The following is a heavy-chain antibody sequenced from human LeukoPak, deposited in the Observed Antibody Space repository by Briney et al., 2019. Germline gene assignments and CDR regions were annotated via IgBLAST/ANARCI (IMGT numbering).Heavy chain of an antibody. CDR3: ARDRSYFGSISL. J-gene: IGHJ4*02. CDR2: IYYSGST. V-gene: IGHV4-31*03. CDR1: GGSISSGGYY. D-gene: IGHD1-26*01. Sequence: SSQTLSLTCTVSGGSISSGGYYWSRIRQHPGKGLEWIGYIYYSGSTYYNPSLESRITISVDTSKNQFSLKLSSVTAADTAVYYCARDRSYFGSISLWGQGTLVTVSS.